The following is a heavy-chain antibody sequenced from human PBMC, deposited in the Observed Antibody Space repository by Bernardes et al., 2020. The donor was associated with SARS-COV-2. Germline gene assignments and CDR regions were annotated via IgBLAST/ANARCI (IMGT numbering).Heavy chain of an antibody. CDR3: AACNTPRYGMDV. CDR2: IWYDGSNK. D-gene: IGHD2-2*02. Sequence: GGSLRLSCAASGFTFSSYGMHWVRQAPGKGLEWVAVIWYDGSNKYYADSVKGRFTISRDNSKNTLYLQMNSLRAEDTAVYYCAACNTPRYGMDVWGQGTTVPVSS. V-gene: IGHV3-33*01. J-gene: IGHJ6*02. CDR1: GFTFSSYG.